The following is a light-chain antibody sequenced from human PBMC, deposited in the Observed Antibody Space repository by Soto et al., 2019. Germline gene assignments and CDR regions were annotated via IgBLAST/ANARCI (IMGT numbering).Light chain of an antibody. CDR1: RSNIGNNA. Sequence: QTVVTQPPSASGTPGQRVTISCSGSRSNIGNNAVSWYQQLPGTAPKLLIYNNNQRPSGVPDRFSGSKSGTSASLAISGLQSELEADYYCSAWDDSLNARGVFGGGTKLTVL. V-gene: IGLV1-44*01. CDR3: SAWDDSLNARGV. J-gene: IGLJ3*02. CDR2: NNN.